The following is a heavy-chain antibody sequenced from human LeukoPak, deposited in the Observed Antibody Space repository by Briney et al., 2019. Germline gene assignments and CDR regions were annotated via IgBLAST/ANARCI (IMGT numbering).Heavy chain of an antibody. Sequence: GGSLRLSCAASGFIFSSYEMNWVRQAPGKGLEWVSYISSSGSTIYYADPVKGRFTISRDNAKNSLYLQMNSLRAEDTAVYYCARDPECGDYLDYWGQGTLVTVRS. J-gene: IGHJ4*02. CDR1: GFIFSSYE. V-gene: IGHV3-48*03. CDR2: ISSSGSTI. D-gene: IGHD4-17*01. CDR3: ARDPECGDYLDY.